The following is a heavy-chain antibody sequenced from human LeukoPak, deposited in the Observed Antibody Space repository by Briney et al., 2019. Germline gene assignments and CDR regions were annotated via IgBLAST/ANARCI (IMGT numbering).Heavy chain of an antibody. V-gene: IGHV4-59*12. CDR3: ARAHSIASYYYGVDV. Sequence: SGTLSLTCIESGGSLISYFRCWIRPPLGEGLERMGNIYYSASTYYSPSLTSRVTVSVDTSENQFSLKLSSVTAADTAVYYCARAHSIASYYYGVDVWGQGTTVTVSS. CDR1: GGSLISYF. J-gene: IGHJ6*02. D-gene: IGHD2/OR15-2a*01. CDR2: IYYSAST.